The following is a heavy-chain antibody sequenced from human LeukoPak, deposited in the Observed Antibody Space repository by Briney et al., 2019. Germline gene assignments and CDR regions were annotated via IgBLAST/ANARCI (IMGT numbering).Heavy chain of an antibody. V-gene: IGHV1-46*01. Sequence: ASVKVSCKASGYTFTSYYMHWVRQAPGQGLEWMGIINPSGGSTSYAQKFQGRVTMTRDTSTSTVYMELSSLRSEDTAVYYCARDATFPYYYDSSGYFCFDYWGQGTLVTVSS. J-gene: IGHJ4*02. CDR3: ARDATFPYYYDSSGYFCFDY. D-gene: IGHD3-22*01. CDR2: INPSGGST. CDR1: GYTFTSYY.